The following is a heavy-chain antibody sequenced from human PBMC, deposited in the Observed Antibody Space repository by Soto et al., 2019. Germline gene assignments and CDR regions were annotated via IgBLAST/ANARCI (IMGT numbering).Heavy chain of an antibody. J-gene: IGHJ4*02. Sequence: GGSLRLSCAASGFTFSSYGMHWVRQAPGKGLEWVAVIWYDGSNKYYADSVKGRFTISRDNSKNTLYLQMNSLRAEDTAVYYCASPATYGAKTFDYWGQGTLVTVSS. CDR2: IWYDGSNK. D-gene: IGHD4-17*01. V-gene: IGHV3-33*01. CDR3: ASPATYGAKTFDY. CDR1: GFTFSSYG.